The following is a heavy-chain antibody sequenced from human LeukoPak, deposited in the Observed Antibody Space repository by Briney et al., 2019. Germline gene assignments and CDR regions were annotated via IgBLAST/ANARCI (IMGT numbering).Heavy chain of an antibody. CDR1: GGSISSGSYY. J-gene: IGHJ4*02. V-gene: IGHV4-61*09. D-gene: IGHD1-14*01. CDR2: IYTSGAT. CDR3: ARTGGGVGWFGTIDS. Sequence: SQTLSLTCTVSGGSISSGSYYWTWIRQPAGKGLEWIGHIYTSGATGYNPSLQSRVTISVDTSKHEFSLKLTSLTAADTAVYYCARTGGGVGWFGTIDSWGQGTLVTVS.